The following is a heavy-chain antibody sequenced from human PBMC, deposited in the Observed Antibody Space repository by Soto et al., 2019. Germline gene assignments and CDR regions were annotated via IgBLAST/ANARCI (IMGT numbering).Heavy chain of an antibody. D-gene: IGHD3-10*01. V-gene: IGHV1-24*01. CDR1: GYTLTELS. CDR3: ATVLGPHDAFDI. J-gene: IGHJ3*02. CDR2: FDPEDGET. Sequence: ASVTVSCTVSGYTLTELSMHWVRQAPGKGLEWVGGFDPEDGETIYAQKFQGRVTMTEDTSTDTAYMELSSLRSEDTAVYYCATVLGPHDAFDIWGQGTMVTVSS.